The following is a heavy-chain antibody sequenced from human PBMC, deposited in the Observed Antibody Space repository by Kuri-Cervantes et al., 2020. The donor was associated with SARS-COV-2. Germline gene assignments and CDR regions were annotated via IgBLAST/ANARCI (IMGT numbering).Heavy chain of an antibody. Sequence: GESLKISCAASGFTFSSYAMSWVRQAPGKGLEWVSAISGSGGSTYYADSVKGRFTISRDNSKNTLYLQMNSLRAEDTAVYHCAKDQGGDYVDLPLDYWGQGTLVTVSS. CDR3: AKDQGGDYVDLPLDY. J-gene: IGHJ4*02. D-gene: IGHD4-17*01. CDR2: ISGSGGST. CDR1: GFTFSSYA. V-gene: IGHV3-23*01.